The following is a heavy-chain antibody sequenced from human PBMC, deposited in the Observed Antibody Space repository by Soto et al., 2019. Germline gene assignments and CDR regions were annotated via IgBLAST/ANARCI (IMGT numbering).Heavy chain of an antibody. D-gene: IGHD2-15*01. V-gene: IGHV3-53*01. Sequence: GGSLRLSCAASGFTVISNYMSWVRQAPGKGLEWVSVIYSGGSTYYADSVKGRFTISRDNSKNTLYLQMNSLRAEDTAVYYCARDVILVVAATNYYYGMDVWGQGTTVTVSS. CDR3: ARDVILVVAATNYYYGMDV. CDR2: IYSGGST. CDR1: GFTVISNY. J-gene: IGHJ6*02.